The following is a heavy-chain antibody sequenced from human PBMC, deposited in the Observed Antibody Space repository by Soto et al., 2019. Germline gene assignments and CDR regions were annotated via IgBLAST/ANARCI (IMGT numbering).Heavy chain of an antibody. Sequence: QVQLVQSGAEVKKPGSSVKVSCKASGGTFSSYAISWVRQAPGQGLEGMGGIIPIFGTANYAQKFQGRVTITADESTSTAYMELSSLRSEDTAVYYCARYGDYNWNYSWFDPWGQGTLVTVSS. CDR3: ARYGDYNWNYSWFDP. CDR2: IIPIFGTA. V-gene: IGHV1-69*01. J-gene: IGHJ5*02. D-gene: IGHD1-7*01. CDR1: GGTFSSYA.